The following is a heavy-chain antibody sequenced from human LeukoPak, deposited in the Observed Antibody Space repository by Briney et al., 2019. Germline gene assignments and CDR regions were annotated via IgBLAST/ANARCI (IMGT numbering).Heavy chain of an antibody. J-gene: IGHJ4*02. CDR1: GGSFSGYY. V-gene: IGHV4-34*01. CDR2: INHSGST. D-gene: IGHD3-9*01. CDR3: ARLSGFYDILTGYYPMYYFDY. Sequence: SETLSLTCAVYGGSFSGYYWSWIRQPPGKGLEWIGEINHSGSTNYNPSLKSRVTISVATSKNQFSLKLSSVTAADTAVYYCARLSGFYDILTGYYPMYYFDYWGQGTLVTVSS.